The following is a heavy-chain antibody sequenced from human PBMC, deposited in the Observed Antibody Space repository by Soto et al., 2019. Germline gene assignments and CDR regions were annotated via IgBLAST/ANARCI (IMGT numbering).Heavy chain of an antibody. V-gene: IGHV3-23*01. CDR1: GFIFASYA. J-gene: IGHJ6*03. CDR2: ISGSGGTT. CDR3: AKPVLRFFEWLLRDYYYYYMDV. D-gene: IGHD3-3*01. Sequence: GGSLRLSCAASGFIFASYAMSWVRQAPGKGLDWVSAISGSGGTTYYAGSVQGRFTISRDNSKNTLYLQMNSLRAEDTAVYYCAKPVLRFFEWLLRDYYYYYMDVWGKGTTVTVSS.